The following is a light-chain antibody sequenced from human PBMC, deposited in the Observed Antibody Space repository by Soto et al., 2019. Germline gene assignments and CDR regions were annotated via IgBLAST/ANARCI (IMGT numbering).Light chain of an antibody. CDR2: DAS. CDR1: QSISSW. V-gene: IGKV1-5*01. Sequence: DIQMTQSPSTLSASVGDRVTITCRASQSISSWLAWYQQKPGKAPKVLIYDASSLKSGVPSRFGGSGSGRDFALTISSLQPDDFATYYRQHYDSYPFFGQGTRLEIK. J-gene: IGKJ5*01. CDR3: QHYDSYPF.